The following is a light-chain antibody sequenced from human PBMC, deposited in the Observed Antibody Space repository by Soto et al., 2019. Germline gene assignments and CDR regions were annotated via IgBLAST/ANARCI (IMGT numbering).Light chain of an antibody. CDR3: QQYNSYPIT. CDR1: QDISSY. Sequence: IQLTQSPSSLSASLGDRVTITCRASQDISSYLAWFQQKPGQVPKCLIYEASSWQTGVPSRFSGSRSGTEFTLTITSLQPEDFATYYCQQYNSYPITFGQGTRLEI. J-gene: IGKJ5*01. V-gene: IGKV1-16*01. CDR2: EAS.